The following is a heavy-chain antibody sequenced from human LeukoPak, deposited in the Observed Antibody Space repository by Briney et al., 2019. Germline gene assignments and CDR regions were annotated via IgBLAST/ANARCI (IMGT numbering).Heavy chain of an antibody. J-gene: IGHJ4*02. CDR3: ARAIRHQLLSDY. D-gene: IGHD2-2*01. CDR1: GYTFSNYD. Sequence: ASVKVSCKTSGYTFSNYDINWVRHATGQGPEWMGWMNPNSANTGYALQFQGRVTMTRDTSISTAYMELSSLRSDDTAVYYCARAIRHQLLSDYWGQGTLVTVSS. CDR2: MNPNSANT. V-gene: IGHV1-8*01.